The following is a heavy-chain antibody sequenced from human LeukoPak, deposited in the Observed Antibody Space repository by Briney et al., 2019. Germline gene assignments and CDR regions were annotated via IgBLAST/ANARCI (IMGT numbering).Heavy chain of an antibody. Sequence: SETLSLTCTVSGGSISSSGYYWGWIRQPPGKGLEWIGSIYYSGSTYYNPSLKSRVTISVDTSKNQFSLKLSSVTAADTAVYYCARQATAAAGDFDYWGQGTLVTVSS. V-gene: IGHV4-39*01. CDR3: ARQATAAAGDFDY. J-gene: IGHJ4*02. D-gene: IGHD6-13*01. CDR2: IYYSGST. CDR1: GGSISSSGYY.